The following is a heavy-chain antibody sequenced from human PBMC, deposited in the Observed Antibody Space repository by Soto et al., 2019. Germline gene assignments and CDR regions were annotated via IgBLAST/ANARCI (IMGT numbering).Heavy chain of an antibody. D-gene: IGHD6-19*01. V-gene: IGHV4-61*08. CDR2: IYYSGST. CDR3: ARGGWKLFDY. J-gene: IGHJ4*03. CDR1: GGSISSGGYY. Sequence: SETLSLTCTVSGGSISSGGYYWSWIRQHPGKGLEWIGYIYYSGSTNYNPSLKSRVTISVDTSKNQFSLKLSSVTAADTAVYYCARGGWKLFDYWGQGTTVTVSS.